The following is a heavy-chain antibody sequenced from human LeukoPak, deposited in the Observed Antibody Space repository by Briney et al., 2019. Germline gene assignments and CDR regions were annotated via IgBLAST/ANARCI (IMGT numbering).Heavy chain of an antibody. D-gene: IGHD6-6*01. V-gene: IGHV4-59*01. J-gene: IGHJ3*02. CDR2: IYYSGST. Sequence: TSETLSLTCTVSGGSISSYYWSWIRQPPGKGLEWIGYIYYSGSTSYNPSLKSRVTISVDTSKNQFSLKLSSVTAADTAVYYCARSGLVPRVAFDIWGQGTMVTVSS. CDR3: ARSGLVPRVAFDI. CDR1: GGSISSYY.